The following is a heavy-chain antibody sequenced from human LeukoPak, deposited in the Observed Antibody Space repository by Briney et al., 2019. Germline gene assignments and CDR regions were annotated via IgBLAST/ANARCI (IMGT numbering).Heavy chain of an antibody. V-gene: IGHV3-53*01. CDR1: GFAVSNSF. J-gene: IGHJ4*02. Sequence: GGSLRLSCAVSGFAVSNSFMSWVRQAPGKGLEWLSVIFTGGDTYYAGSVKGRFTISRDNSKNTLYLQMNSLRAEDTAVYYCAKGLITMIVVVTPFDYWGQGTLVTVSS. D-gene: IGHD3-22*01. CDR2: IFTGGDT. CDR3: AKGLITMIVVVTPFDY.